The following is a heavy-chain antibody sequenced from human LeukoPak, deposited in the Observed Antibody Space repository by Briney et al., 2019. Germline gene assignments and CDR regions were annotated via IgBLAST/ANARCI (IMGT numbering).Heavy chain of an antibody. CDR1: GFTFSSYS. J-gene: IGHJ4*02. Sequence: GGSLRLSCAASGFTFSSYSMNWVRQAPGKGLEWVSSISSSSSYIYYADSVKGRLTISRDNAKNSLYLQMNSLRAEDTAVYYCARDFYSSGCKGDWGQGTLVTVSS. D-gene: IGHD6-19*01. CDR3: ARDFYSSGCKGD. V-gene: IGHV3-21*01. CDR2: ISSSSSYI.